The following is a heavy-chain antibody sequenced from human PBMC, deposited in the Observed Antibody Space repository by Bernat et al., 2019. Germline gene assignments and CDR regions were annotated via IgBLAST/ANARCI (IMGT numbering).Heavy chain of an antibody. D-gene: IGHD5-24*01. V-gene: IGHV4-39*01. CDR2: MYFDGST. J-gene: IGHJ4*02. CDR1: GGSISSNGYY. Sequence: QLQLHESGPGLVKPSETLSLTCTVSGGSISSNGYYWGWIRQPPGKGLDWIGSMYFDGSTYYNPSLKSRVTISPDTSKTQLSRRLLTVTAADTAVNYCAGRARDGGNYDYFDYWGQGTPVTVSS. CDR3: AGRARDGGNYDYFDY.